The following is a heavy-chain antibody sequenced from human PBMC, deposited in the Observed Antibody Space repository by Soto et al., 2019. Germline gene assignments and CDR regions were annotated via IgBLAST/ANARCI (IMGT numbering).Heavy chain of an antibody. V-gene: IGHV4-59*01. CDR2: MYSSVSS. J-gene: IGHJ4*02. CDR3: AREWSAFDY. D-gene: IGHD2-15*01. Sequence: SETLSLTCTVSGGSITSYKWSWIRQSPGKGLEWIAYMYSSVSSDYNPSLKGRVTISMDTSKNQYSLKLNSATAADTAVYYCAREWSAFDYWGQGILVTVSS. CDR1: GGSITSYK.